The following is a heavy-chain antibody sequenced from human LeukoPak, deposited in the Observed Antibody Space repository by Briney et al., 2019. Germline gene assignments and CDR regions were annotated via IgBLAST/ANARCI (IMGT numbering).Heavy chain of an antibody. CDR2: IYYSGST. CDR1: GGSISSSSYY. V-gene: IGHV4-39*07. CDR3: ARSYYYDSSGYYGNWGDY. Sequence: SETLSLTCTVSGGSISSSSYYWGWIRQPPGKGLEWIGSIYYSGSTYYNPSLKSRVTISVDTSKNQFSLKLSSVTAADTAVYYCARSYYYDSSGYYGNWGDYWGQGTLVTVSS. J-gene: IGHJ4*02. D-gene: IGHD3-22*01.